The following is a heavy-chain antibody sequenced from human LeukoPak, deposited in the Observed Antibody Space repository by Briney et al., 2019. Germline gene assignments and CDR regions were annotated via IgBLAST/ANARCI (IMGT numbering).Heavy chain of an antibody. J-gene: IGHJ3*02. V-gene: IGHV4-61*05. CDR2: IYYSGST. CDR3: ARSSYYYGADAFNI. D-gene: IGHD3-10*01. Sequence: SETLSLTCTVSGGSISSSSYYWGWIRQPPGKGLDWIGYIYYSGSTNCNPSLRSRVTISLDTSKNQFSLKLSSVTAADTAVYYCARSSYYYGADAFNIWGQGTMVTVSS. CDR1: GGSISSSSYY.